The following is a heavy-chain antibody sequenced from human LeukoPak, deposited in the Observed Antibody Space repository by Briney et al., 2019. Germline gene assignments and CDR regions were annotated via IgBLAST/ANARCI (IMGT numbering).Heavy chain of an antibody. CDR1: GYTFTSYY. V-gene: IGHV1-46*01. CDR2: INPSGGST. D-gene: IGHD6-19*01. Sequence: ASVKVSCKASGYTFTSYYMHWVPQAPGQGLEWMGIINPSGGSTSYAQKFQGRVTMTRDTATSTVYMELSSLRSEDTAVMYCARGYSSGWYLDYWGQGTLVTVSS. J-gene: IGHJ4*02. CDR3: ARGYSSGWYLDY.